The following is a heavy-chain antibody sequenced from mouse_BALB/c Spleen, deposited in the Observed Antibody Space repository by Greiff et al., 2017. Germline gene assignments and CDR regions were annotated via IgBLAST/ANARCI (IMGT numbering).Heavy chain of an antibody. J-gene: IGHJ4*01. V-gene: IGHV5-17*02. CDR2: ISSGSSTI. D-gene: IGHD2-4*01. Sequence: DVMLVESGGGLVQPGGSRKLSCAASGFTFSSFGMHWVRQAPEKGLEWVAYISSGSSTIYYADTVKGRFTISRDNPKNTLFLQMTSLRSEDTAMYYCARSIYYDYDDYAMDYWGQGTSVTVSS. CDR1: GFTFSSFG. CDR3: ARSIYYDYDDYAMDY.